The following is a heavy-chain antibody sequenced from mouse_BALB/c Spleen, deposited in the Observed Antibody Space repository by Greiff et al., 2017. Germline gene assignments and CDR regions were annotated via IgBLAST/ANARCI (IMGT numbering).Heavy chain of an antibody. CDR2: ISSGGST. V-gene: IGHV5-6-5*01. J-gene: IGHJ3*01. D-gene: IGHD2-9*01. CDR1: GFTFSSYA. Sequence: EVKLVESGGGLVKPGGSLKLSCAASGFTFSSYAMSWVRQTPEKRLEWVASISSGGSTYYPDSVKGRFTISRDNARNILYLQMSSLRSEDTAMYYCASPYYGYDGFAYWGQGTLVTVSA. CDR3: ASPYYGYDGFAY.